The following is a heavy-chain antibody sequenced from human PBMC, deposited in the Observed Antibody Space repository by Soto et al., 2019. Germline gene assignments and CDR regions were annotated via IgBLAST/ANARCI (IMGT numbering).Heavy chain of an antibody. J-gene: IGHJ6*03. D-gene: IGHD1-20*01. Sequence: EVQLVESGGGLVQPGGSLRLSCATSGFILSDCAMNWVRQAPGKGLEWVSYISSSSSVIDYAVSVKGRFTVSTDNARNSLYLQMNSLRAADTAVYYCARDLSWGSNWYYYMDVWGKGTTVTVSS. CDR2: ISSSSSVI. V-gene: IGHV3-48*01. CDR3: ARDLSWGSNWYYYMDV. CDR1: GFILSDCA.